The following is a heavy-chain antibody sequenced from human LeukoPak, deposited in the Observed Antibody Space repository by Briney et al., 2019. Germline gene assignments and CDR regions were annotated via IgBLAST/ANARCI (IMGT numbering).Heavy chain of an antibody. CDR1: GYTFAGYD. D-gene: IGHD3-22*01. J-gene: IGHJ5*02. Sequence: GASVKVSCKASGYTFAGYDINWVRQATGQGLEWMGWMNPNSGNTGYAQKFQGRVTMTRNTSISTAYMELSSLRSEDTAVYYCARGPDPYYYDSSGYYYLNWFDPWGQGTLVTVSS. CDR3: ARGPDPYYYDSSGYYYLNWFDP. CDR2: MNPNSGNT. V-gene: IGHV1-8*01.